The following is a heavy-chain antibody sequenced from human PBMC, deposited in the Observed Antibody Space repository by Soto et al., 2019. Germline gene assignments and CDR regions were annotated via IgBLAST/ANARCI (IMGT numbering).Heavy chain of an antibody. CDR3: AREWSAAGHFYGMDV. J-gene: IGHJ6*02. D-gene: IGHD6-13*01. V-gene: IGHV1-8*01. CDR2: MNTNSDDT. Sequence: ASVKVSCKTSGYTFTSYDMNWVRQAPGQGLEWVGWMNTNSDDTRSAQKFRGRLTLTRDKSMRAVYMKLSNLRPDASAVYYCAREWSAAGHFYGMDVWGQGTTVTVYS. CDR1: GYTFTSYD.